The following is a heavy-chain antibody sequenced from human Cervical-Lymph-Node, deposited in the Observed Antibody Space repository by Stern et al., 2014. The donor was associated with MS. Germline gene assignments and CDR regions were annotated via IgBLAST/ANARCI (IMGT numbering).Heavy chain of an antibody. V-gene: IGHV5-51*01. J-gene: IGHJ4*02. CDR1: GYRFTTYW. CDR3: ARHPKRDPGTSGFDY. CDR2: IYPRDSDT. D-gene: IGHD3-10*01. Sequence: EVQLVQSGAEVKKPGESLKISCKASGYRFTTYWIGWVRQMPGKGLEWMGIIYPRDSDTRYSPSFQGQISISADTSIDTAYLHWTSLKASDTAIYYCARHPKRDPGTSGFDYWGPGTLITVSS.